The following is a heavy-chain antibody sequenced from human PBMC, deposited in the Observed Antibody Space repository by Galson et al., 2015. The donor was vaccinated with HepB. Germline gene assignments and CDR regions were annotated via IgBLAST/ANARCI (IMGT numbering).Heavy chain of an antibody. CDR2: IYYSGNT. Sequence: ETLSLTCTVSGGSLSGSYWSWTRQPPGKGLEWIGYIYYSGNTNYNPSLKSRFTMSLDISKNQFSLKLSSVTAADTAVYYCVRSGTSTSWLYYYYGMDVWGQGTTVTVSS. CDR3: VRSGTSTSWLYYYYGMDV. V-gene: IGHV4-59*01. J-gene: IGHJ6*02. CDR1: GGSLSGSY. D-gene: IGHD2-2*01.